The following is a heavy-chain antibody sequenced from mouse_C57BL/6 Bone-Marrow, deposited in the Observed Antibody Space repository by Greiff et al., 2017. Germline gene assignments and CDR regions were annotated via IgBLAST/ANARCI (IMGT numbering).Heavy chain of an antibody. CDR1: GYTFTSYW. D-gene: IGHD3-2*02. V-gene: IGHV1-69*01. J-gene: IGHJ2*01. Sequence: QVQLKQPGAELVMPGASVKLSCKASGYTFTSYWMHWVKQRPGQGLEWIGEIDPSDSYTNYNQKFKGKSTLTVDKSSSTAYMQLSSLTSEDSAVYYCARKDSSGYYWGQGTTLTVSS. CDR2: IDPSDSYT. CDR3: ARKDSSGYY.